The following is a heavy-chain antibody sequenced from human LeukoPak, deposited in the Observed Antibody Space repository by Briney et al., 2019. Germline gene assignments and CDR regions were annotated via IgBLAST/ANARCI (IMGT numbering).Heavy chain of an antibody. CDR2: ISWNSCSI. CDR1: GFTFDDYA. CDR3: AKDWGLRDDAFGI. D-gene: IGHD3-16*01. V-gene: IGHV3-9*01. J-gene: IGHJ3*02. Sequence: GGSLRLPCAASGFTFDDYAMHWVRQAPGKGLEWVSGISWNSCSIGYAVSVKGRFTISRDNAKNSLYLQMNSLRAEDTALYYCAKDWGLRDDAFGIWGQGTMVTVSS.